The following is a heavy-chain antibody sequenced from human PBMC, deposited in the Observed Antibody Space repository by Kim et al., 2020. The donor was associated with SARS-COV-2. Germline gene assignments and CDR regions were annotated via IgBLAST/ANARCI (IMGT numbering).Heavy chain of an antibody. J-gene: IGHJ4*02. V-gene: IGHV5-51*01. CDR2: IYPGDSDT. CDR3: ARYDYDILTGYYPLDY. CDR1: GYSFTSYW. Sequence: GESLKISCKGSGYSFTSYWIGWVRQMPGKGLEWMGIIYPGDSDTRYSPSFQGQVTISADKSISTAYLQWSSLKASDTAMYYCARYDYDILTGYYPLDYWGQGTLVTVSS. D-gene: IGHD3-9*01.